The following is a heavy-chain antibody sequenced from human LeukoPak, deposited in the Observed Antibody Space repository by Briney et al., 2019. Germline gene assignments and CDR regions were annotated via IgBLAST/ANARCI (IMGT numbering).Heavy chain of an antibody. D-gene: IGHD6-19*01. CDR1: GFTFDDYA. Sequence: GRSLRLSCAASGFTFDDYAMHWVRQAPGKGLEWVSGISWNSGSIGYADSVKGRFTISRDNAKNSLYLQMNSLRAEDTALYYCAKDSEVGAVAGPYYYYYGMDVWGQGTTVTVSS. CDR3: AKDSEVGAVAGPYYYYYGMDV. CDR2: ISWNSGSI. J-gene: IGHJ6*02. V-gene: IGHV3-9*01.